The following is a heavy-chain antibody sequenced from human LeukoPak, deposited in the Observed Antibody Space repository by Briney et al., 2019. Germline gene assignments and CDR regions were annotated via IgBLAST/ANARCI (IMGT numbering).Heavy chain of an antibody. Sequence: PSETLSLTCTVSGGSISSSSYYWGWIRQPPGKGLEWIGSIYYSGSTYYNPSLKSRVTISVDTSKNQFSLKLSSVTAADTAVYYCARHRYDRGYSSGWYYFDYWGQGTLVTVSS. CDR2: IYYSGST. J-gene: IGHJ4*02. D-gene: IGHD6-19*01. CDR3: ARHRYDRGYSSGWYYFDY. V-gene: IGHV4-39*01. CDR1: GGSISSSSYY.